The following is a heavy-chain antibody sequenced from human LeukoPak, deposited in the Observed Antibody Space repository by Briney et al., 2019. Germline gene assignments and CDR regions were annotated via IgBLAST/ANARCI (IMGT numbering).Heavy chain of an antibody. V-gene: IGHV4-59*08. CDR3: ARNIYSDVFDM. CDR1: GGSISSYY. Sequence: SETLSLTCTVSGGSISSYYWSWIRQPPGKGLEWIGYIYYSGSTTYNPSLKSRLAISVDTSKNQFSLKLSSVTAADTAVYYCARNIYSDVFDMRGQGTMVTVSS. D-gene: IGHD2/OR15-2a*01. CDR2: IYYSGST. J-gene: IGHJ3*02.